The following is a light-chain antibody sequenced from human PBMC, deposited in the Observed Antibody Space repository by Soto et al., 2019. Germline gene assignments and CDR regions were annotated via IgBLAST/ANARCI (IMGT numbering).Light chain of an antibody. CDR3: QFYGSSLIT. J-gene: IGKJ5*01. CDR2: GVY. Sequence: EIVLTQSPATLSLSPGERATLSCRASQSVSSNLAWYQHKPGQSPRLLINGVYTRATGIPDRFSGSGSGTDFTLTISRLEPEDFAIYYCQFYGSSLITFGQGTRLEIK. V-gene: IGKV3-20*01. CDR1: QSVSSN.